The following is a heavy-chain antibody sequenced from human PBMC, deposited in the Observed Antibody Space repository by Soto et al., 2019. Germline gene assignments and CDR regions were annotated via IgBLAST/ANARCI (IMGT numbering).Heavy chain of an antibody. CDR3: PRSYCSGSHYDYYYGMDV. D-gene: IGHD3-10*01. J-gene: IGHJ6*02. CDR1: GGAISTYY. CDR2: IYHSGSS. V-gene: IGHV4-59*01. Sequence: SETLSLTCSVSGGAISTYYWSWIRQFPGQGLEWIGYIYHSGSSQYNPSLTSRVTISVDTSKNQLSLRLSSVTAADTAVYYCPRSYCSGSHYDYYYGMDVCGQGPKVTVYS.